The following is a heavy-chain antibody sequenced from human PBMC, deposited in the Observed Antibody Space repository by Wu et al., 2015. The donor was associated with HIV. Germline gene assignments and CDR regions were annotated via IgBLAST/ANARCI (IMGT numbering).Heavy chain of an antibody. CDR3: AREYCSGGSCSRANYYYYYGMDV. Sequence: QVQLVQSGAEVKKPGASVKVSCKASGYTFTSYYMHWVRQAPGQGLEWMGIINPSGGSTSYAQKFQGRVTMTRDTSTSTVYMELSSLRSEDTAVYYCAREYCSGGSCSRANYYYYYGMDVWGQGDPRSPVSS. D-gene: IGHD2-15*01. V-gene: IGHV1-46*01. CDR2: INPSGGST. J-gene: IGHJ6*02. CDR1: GYTFTSYY.